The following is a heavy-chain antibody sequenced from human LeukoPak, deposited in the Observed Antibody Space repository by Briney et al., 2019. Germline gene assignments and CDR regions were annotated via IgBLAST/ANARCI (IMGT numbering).Heavy chain of an antibody. CDR2: ISGSGGST. Sequence: GGSLRLSCAASGFTFSNYAMSWVRQAPGKGLEWVSVISGSGGSTYYADSVKGRFTISRDNSKNTLHLQMNSLRAEGTAVYYCAKDDSSGYYYFDSWGQGTLVTVSS. CDR1: GFTFSNYA. V-gene: IGHV3-23*01. D-gene: IGHD3-22*01. CDR3: AKDDSSGYYYFDS. J-gene: IGHJ4*02.